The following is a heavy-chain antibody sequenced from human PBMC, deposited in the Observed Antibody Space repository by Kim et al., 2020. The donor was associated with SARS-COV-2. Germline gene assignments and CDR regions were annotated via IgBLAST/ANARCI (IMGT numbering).Heavy chain of an antibody. CDR1: GFTFSSYA. CDR2: ISYDGSNK. CDR3: ARGSYLHGDRISYFDY. J-gene: IGHJ4*02. V-gene: IGHV3-30-3*01. Sequence: GGSLRLSCAASGFTFSSYAMHWVRQAPGKGLEWVAVISYDGSNKYYADSVKGRFTISRDNSKNTLYLQMNSLRAEDTAVYYCARGSYLHGDRISYFDYWGQGTLVTVSS. D-gene: IGHD4-17*01.